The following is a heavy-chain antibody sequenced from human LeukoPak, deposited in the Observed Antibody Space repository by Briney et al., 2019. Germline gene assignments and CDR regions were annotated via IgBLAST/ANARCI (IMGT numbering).Heavy chain of an antibody. D-gene: IGHD3-10*01. CDR2: INPNSGGT. Sequence: ASVKVSCKASGYTFTGYYMHWVRQAPGQGLEWMGWINPNSGGTNYAQKSQGRVTMTRDTSISTAYMELSRLRSDDTAVYYCARGIWFGELNGDYYYYMDVWGKGTTVTISS. CDR1: GYTFTGYY. CDR3: ARGIWFGELNGDYYYYMDV. J-gene: IGHJ6*03. V-gene: IGHV1-2*02.